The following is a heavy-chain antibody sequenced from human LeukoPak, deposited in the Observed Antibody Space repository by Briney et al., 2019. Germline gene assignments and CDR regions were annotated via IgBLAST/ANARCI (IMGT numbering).Heavy chain of an antibody. CDR2: ISNSGGST. J-gene: IGHJ1*01. CDR3: AKVSAVAGTRHPFQH. D-gene: IGHD6-19*01. V-gene: IGHV3-23*01. Sequence: QPGGSLRLSCAASGFTFITYAMTWVRQAPGKGLEWVSSISNSGGSTYYADSVKGRFTISRDNSKNTLYLQMNSLRAEDTAVYYCAKVSAVAGTRHPFQHWGQGTLVTVSS. CDR1: GFTFITYA.